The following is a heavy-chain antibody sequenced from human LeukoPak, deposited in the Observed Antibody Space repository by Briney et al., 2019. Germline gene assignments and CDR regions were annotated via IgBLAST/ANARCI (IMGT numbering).Heavy chain of an antibody. J-gene: IGHJ3*02. CDR3: ARVREYNYVYDAFDI. Sequence: SETLSLTCTVSGGSISSYYWSWIRQPPGKGLEWIGYIYYSGNTNYNPSLKSRVTISVDTSKNQFSLKPNSVTAADTAVYYCARVREYNYVYDAFDIWGQGTMVTVSS. CDR1: GGSISSYY. CDR2: IYYSGNT. V-gene: IGHV4-59*01. D-gene: IGHD5-18*01.